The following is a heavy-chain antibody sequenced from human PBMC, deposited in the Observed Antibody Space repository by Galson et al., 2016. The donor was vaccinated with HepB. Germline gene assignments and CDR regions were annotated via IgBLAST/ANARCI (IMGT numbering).Heavy chain of an antibody. V-gene: IGHV3-74*01. Sequence: SLRLSCAASGFTFKKYGMHWVRQAPGKGLVWVSRINSDGSTKNYADSVKGRFTISRDNAENALYLQMNSLRAEDTAVYFCARTPGHNYGSHLDLWGQGTLITVSS. D-gene: IGHD5-18*01. CDR2: INSDGSTK. CDR1: GFTFKKYG. CDR3: ARTPGHNYGSHLDL. J-gene: IGHJ5*02.